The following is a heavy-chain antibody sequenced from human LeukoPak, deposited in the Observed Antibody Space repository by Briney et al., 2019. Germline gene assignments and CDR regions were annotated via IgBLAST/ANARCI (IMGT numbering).Heavy chain of an antibody. V-gene: IGHV4-39*07. D-gene: IGHD2-2*01. CDR1: VGSISSSSYY. Sequence: SETLSLTCTVSVGSISSSSYYWGWIRQPPGKGLEWIGSIYYSGSTYYNPSLKSRVTISVDTSKNQFSLKLSSVTAADTAVYYCAKDGGSTSMEGDYWGQGTLVTVSS. J-gene: IGHJ4*02. CDR3: AKDGGSTSMEGDY. CDR2: IYYSGST.